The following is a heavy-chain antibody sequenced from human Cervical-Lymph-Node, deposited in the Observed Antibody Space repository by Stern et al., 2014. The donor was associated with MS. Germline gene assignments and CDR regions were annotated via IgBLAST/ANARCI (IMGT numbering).Heavy chain of an antibody. CDR1: RGTLSNYS. V-gene: IGHV1-69*01. CDR2: IIPLFATA. D-gene: IGHD2-2*01. J-gene: IGHJ4*02. Sequence: QVQLVQSGAEVKKPGSSVKASCRASRGTLSNYSISWVRQAPGQGLEWLGGIIPLFATALYAQKFQGRVTIIADESTDTAYLELSSLMSEDTAVYYCARGAAYSSSFFDYWGQGTLVTVSS. CDR3: ARGAAYSSSFFDY.